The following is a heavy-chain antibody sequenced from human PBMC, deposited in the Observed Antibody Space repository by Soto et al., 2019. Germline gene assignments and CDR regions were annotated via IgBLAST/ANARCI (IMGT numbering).Heavy chain of an antibody. CDR1: GFTFSSYA. D-gene: IGHD1-26*01. CDR3: AKARWEGYGMEV. Sequence: EVQLLESGGGLVQPGGSLRLSCAASGFTFSSYAMSWVRQAPGKGLEWVSTISGSGGSTYYADSVKGRFTISRDNSKNTLYLQMNSLRAEETAVYYCAKARWEGYGMEVWGQWTTVTVSS. J-gene: IGHJ6*02. V-gene: IGHV3-23*01. CDR2: ISGSGGST.